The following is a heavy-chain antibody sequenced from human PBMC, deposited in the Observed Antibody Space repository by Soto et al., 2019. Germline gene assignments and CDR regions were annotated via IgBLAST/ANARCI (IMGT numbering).Heavy chain of an antibody. CDR3: ARGLYEPNWFDS. Sequence: QVQLQESGPGLVKPSQTLSLICTVSGGSINSGGSFWTWIRQHPGRAPEWIGYLSPTGNTYYNHSLKSRVLMSVDRSKNLLSLRLSSVTAADTAVYYCARGLYEPNWFDSWGQGTLVTVSS. D-gene: IGHD3-22*01. J-gene: IGHJ5*01. CDR1: GGSINSGGSF. V-gene: IGHV4-31*03. CDR2: LSPTGNT.